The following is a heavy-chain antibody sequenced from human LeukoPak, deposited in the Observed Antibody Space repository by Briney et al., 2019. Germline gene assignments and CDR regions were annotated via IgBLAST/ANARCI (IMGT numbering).Heavy chain of an antibody. V-gene: IGHV3-15*01. Sequence: GGSLRLACAASGLTFSKAYMSWVRQAPGKGLEWVGRIKTKSEGGTTDYAAPVKGRFTISRDDSENTLLYLQMNSLKTEDTAVYYCTTDFSGWYCGFWGQGTLVTVSS. J-gene: IGHJ4*02. CDR1: GLTFSKAY. D-gene: IGHD6-19*01. CDR2: IKTKSEGGTT. CDR3: TTDFSGWYCGF.